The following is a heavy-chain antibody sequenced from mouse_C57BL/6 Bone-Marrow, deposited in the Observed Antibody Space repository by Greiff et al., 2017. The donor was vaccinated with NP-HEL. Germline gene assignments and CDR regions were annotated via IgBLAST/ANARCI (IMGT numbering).Heavy chain of an antibody. CDR3: ARGDWDEDY. CDR2: ISSGSSTI. V-gene: IGHV5-17*01. CDR1: GFTFSDYG. D-gene: IGHD4-1*01. Sequence: EVHLVESGGGLVKPGGSLKLSCAASGFTFSDYGMHWVRQAPEKGLEWVAYISSGSSTIYYADTVKGRFTISRDNAKNTLFLQMTSLRSEDTAMYYCARGDWDEDYWGQGTTLTVSS. J-gene: IGHJ2*01.